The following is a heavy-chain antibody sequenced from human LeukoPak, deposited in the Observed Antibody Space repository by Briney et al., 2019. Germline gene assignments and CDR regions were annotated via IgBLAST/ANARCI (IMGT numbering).Heavy chain of an antibody. CDR1: GYSISSGYY. CDR3: AREGSYSSSPANWFDP. CDR2: IHYSGST. V-gene: IGHV4-38-2*02. J-gene: IGHJ5*02. Sequence: SETLSLTCTVSGYSISSGYYWGWIRQPPGKGLEWIGSIHYSGSTYYNPSLKSRVTISVDKSKNQFSLKLSSVTAADTAVYYCAREGSYSSSPANWFDPWGQGTLVTVSS. D-gene: IGHD6-6*01.